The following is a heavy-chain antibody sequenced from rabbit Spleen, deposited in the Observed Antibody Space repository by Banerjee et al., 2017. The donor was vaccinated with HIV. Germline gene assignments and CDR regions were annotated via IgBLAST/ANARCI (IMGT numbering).Heavy chain of an antibody. CDR1: GFTLSSYY. CDR3: VRDTWHFSL. V-gene: IGHV1S7*01. J-gene: IGHJ4*01. CDR2: IDPVFGIT. D-gene: IGHD3-1*01. Sequence: HLKESGGGLVQPGGSLKLSCTASGFTLSSYYMNWVRQAPGKGLEWIGYIDPVFGITYYANWVNGRFSISRENAQNTVFLQMTSLTAADTATYFCVRDTWHFSLWGPGTLAPS.